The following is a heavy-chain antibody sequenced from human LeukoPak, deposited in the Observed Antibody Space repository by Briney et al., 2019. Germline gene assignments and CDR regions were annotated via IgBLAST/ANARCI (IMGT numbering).Heavy chain of an antibody. Sequence: ASVKVSCKASGYTFTGYYMHWVRQAPGQGLEWMGWINPNSGGTNYAQKFQGRVTMTRDTSISTAYMELSRLRSDDTAVYYCARSVLWFGDSGMDVWGQGTTVTVSS. J-gene: IGHJ6*02. CDR1: GYTFTGYY. V-gene: IGHV1-2*02. CDR2: INPNSGGT. CDR3: ARSVLWFGDSGMDV. D-gene: IGHD3-10*01.